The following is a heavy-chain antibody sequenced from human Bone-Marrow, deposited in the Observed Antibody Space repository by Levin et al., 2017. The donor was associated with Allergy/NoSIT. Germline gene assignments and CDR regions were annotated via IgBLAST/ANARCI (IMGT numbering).Heavy chain of an antibody. CDR3: ARTTEVDY. V-gene: IGHV5-10-1*01. J-gene: IGHJ4*02. Sequence: ASVKVSCKGSGYSFTNYWISWVRQMPGKGREWMGRIDPSDSYTNYSPSFQGHVTISADKSISTAYLQWSSLKASETAMYYCARTTEVDYWGQGTLVTVSS. CDR2: IDPSDSYT. D-gene: IGHD1-1*01. CDR1: GYSFTNYW.